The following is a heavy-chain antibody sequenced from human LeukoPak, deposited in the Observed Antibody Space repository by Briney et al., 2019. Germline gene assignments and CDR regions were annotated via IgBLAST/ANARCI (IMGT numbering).Heavy chain of an antibody. CDR2: IYTSGST. CDR1: GGSISSYY. J-gene: IGHJ4*02. CDR3: AGYDYKRYYFDY. Sequence: SETLSLTCTVSGGSISSYYWSWIRQPAGKGLEWIGRIYTSGSTNYNPSLKSRVTMSVDTSKNQFSLKLSSVTAADTAAYYCAGYDYKRYYFDYWGQGTLVTVSS. V-gene: IGHV4-4*07. D-gene: IGHD3-22*01.